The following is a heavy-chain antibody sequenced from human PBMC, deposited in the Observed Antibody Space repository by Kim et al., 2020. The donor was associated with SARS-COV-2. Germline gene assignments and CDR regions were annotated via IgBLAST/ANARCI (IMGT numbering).Heavy chain of an antibody. D-gene: IGHD2-2*01. V-gene: IGHV3-33*01. CDR2: IWYDGSNK. Sequence: GGSLRLSCAASGFTFSSYGMHWVRQAPGKGLEWVAVIWYDGSNKYYADSVKGRFSISRDNSKNTLYLQMNSLRAEDTAVYYCARDGARHCSSTSCLWGGIWGAASDFDYWGQGTLVTVSS. CDR1: GFTFSSYG. J-gene: IGHJ4*02. CDR3: ARDGARHCSSTSCLWGGIWGAASDFDY.